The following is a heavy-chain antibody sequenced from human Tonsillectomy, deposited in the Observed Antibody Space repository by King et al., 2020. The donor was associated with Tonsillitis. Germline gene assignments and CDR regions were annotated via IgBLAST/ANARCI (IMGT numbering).Heavy chain of an antibody. V-gene: IGHV3-30*02. CDR1: GFTFSSYG. D-gene: IGHD6-19*01. Sequence: VQLVESGGGVVQPGGSLRLSCAASGFTFSSYGMHWVRQAPGKGLEWVAFIRYDGSNKYYADSVKGRFTISRDNSKNTLYLQMNSLRAEDTAVYYCAIRLGAGSGDSFDYWGQGTRVTVSS. CDR2: IRYDGSNK. J-gene: IGHJ4*02. CDR3: AIRLGAGSGDSFDY.